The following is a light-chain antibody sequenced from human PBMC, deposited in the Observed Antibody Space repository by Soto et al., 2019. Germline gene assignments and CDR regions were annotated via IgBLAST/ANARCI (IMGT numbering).Light chain of an antibody. V-gene: IGKV3D-15*01. CDR1: QSVSSN. Sequence: EIVMTQSPATLSVSPGERATLSCRASQSVSSNLAWYQQKPGQAPRLLIYGASTRATDVPDRFSGSGSGTEFTLTISSLQSEDFAVYYCQQYNNWPRTFGQGTKVDIK. CDR3: QQYNNWPRT. J-gene: IGKJ1*01. CDR2: GAS.